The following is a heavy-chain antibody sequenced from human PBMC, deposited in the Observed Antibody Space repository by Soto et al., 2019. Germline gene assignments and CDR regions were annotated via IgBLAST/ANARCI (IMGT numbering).Heavy chain of an antibody. J-gene: IGHJ6*02. D-gene: IGHD2-2*01. CDR1: GYSFTSFW. CDR3: ARREGSSGVDV. Sequence: ESLKISCKGYGYSFTSFWIAWVRQMPGKGLECMGIIYPGDSDTRYSPSFQGQVTISADKSISTAYLQWSSLKASDTAMYYCARREGSSGVDVWGQGTTVTVSS. V-gene: IGHV5-51*01. CDR2: IYPGDSDT.